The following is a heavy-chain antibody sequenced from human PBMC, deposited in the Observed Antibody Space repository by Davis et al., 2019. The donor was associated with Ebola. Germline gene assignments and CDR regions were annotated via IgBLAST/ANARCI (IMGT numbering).Heavy chain of an antibody. CDR2: ISGSGGST. Sequence: GESLKISCAASGFTFSSYAMSWVRQAPGKGLEWVSAISGSGGSTYYADSVKGRFTISRDNAENSLFLQMNSLRGEDTAFYYCARGGYYYFDSWGQGTLVTVSS. CDR3: ARGGYYYFDS. CDR1: GFTFSSYA. J-gene: IGHJ4*02. V-gene: IGHV3-23*01. D-gene: IGHD3-22*01.